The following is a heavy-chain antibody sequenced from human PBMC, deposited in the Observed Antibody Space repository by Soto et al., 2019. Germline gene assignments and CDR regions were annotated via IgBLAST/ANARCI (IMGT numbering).Heavy chain of an antibody. D-gene: IGHD1-26*01. J-gene: IGHJ2*01. CDR3: AKGIVGATSYWYFDL. CDR1: GYSFTSYW. Sequence: EVQLVQSGAEVKKPGESLRISCKGSGYSFTSYWISWVRQMPGKGLEWMGRIDPSDSYTNYSPSFRGHVTISADKSISTAYLQWSSLKASDTAMYYCAKGIVGATSYWYFDLWGRGTLVTVSS. V-gene: IGHV5-10-1*01. CDR2: IDPSDSYT.